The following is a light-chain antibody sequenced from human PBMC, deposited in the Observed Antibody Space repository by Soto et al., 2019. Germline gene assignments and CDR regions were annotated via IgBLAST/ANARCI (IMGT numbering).Light chain of an antibody. J-gene: IGKJ3*01. CDR1: QSVSSSS. CDR3: QQYGSAPFT. CDR2: GAS. Sequence: DIVLTQSPGTLSLSPGERATLSCRASQSVSSSSLAWYQQKPGQAPRLPIYGASSRATGIPDRFSGSGSGTDFTLTISRLEPEDFAVYYCQQYGSAPFTFGPGTKVDIK. V-gene: IGKV3-20*01.